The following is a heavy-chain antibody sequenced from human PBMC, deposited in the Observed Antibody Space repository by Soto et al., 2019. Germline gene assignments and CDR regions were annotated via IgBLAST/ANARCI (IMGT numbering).Heavy chain of an antibody. D-gene: IGHD1-26*01. J-gene: IGHJ5*02. V-gene: IGHV4-59*01. CDR3: ATSNTTCPGCYS. CDR2: ISHSGLR. Sequence: WTWLRQSPGKGLEWIGYISHSGLRHYRASLQSRLTMSVETSKNQFSLNLTSVTAADTAIYYCATSNTTCPGCYSWGQGTLVTVSS.